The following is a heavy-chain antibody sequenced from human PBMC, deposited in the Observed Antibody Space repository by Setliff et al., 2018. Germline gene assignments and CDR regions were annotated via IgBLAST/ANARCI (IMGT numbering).Heavy chain of an antibody. V-gene: IGHV3-7*03. CDR2: IKQDESEK. CDR1: GFTFTNYW. Sequence: GGSLRLSCAASGFTFTNYWINWVRQAPGKGLEWVANIKQDESEKHYVDSVKGRFTISRDNARNSLYLQMNSLRAEDTAVYYCARVWFGNMDVWGKGTTVTVSS. D-gene: IGHD3-10*01. J-gene: IGHJ6*03. CDR3: ARVWFGNMDV.